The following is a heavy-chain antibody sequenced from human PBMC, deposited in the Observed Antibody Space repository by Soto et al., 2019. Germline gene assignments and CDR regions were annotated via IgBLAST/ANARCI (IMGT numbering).Heavy chain of an antibody. J-gene: IGHJ3*02. CDR1: GGSLSSGDYY. CDR3: ARVEYGRGRAFDI. V-gene: IGHV4-30-4*01. Sequence: QVQLQESGPGLVTPSQTLSLTCTVSGGSLSSGDYYWSWIRQPPEKRLEWIGYIYYRGCTYYNPSRKARVTLSEDASKAHCSLKLGSVTAGDTAVYYGARVEYGRGRAFDIWGRGTMVTVSS. CDR2: IYYRGCT. D-gene: IGHD6-6*01.